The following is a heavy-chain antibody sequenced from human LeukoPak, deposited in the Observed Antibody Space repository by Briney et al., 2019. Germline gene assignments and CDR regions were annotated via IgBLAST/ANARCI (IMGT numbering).Heavy chain of an antibody. Sequence: SGTLSLTCTVSGGSINNYYWNWIRQPPGKGLEWIGYIYYRGSTNYNPSLKSRVTISVDTSRNQFSLQLSSVTAADTAVYYCATRIAAVPSLFYAFDIWGQGTMVTVSS. CDR2: IYYRGST. CDR3: ATRIAAVPSLFYAFDI. D-gene: IGHD6-13*01. V-gene: IGHV4-59*08. CDR1: GGSINNYY. J-gene: IGHJ3*02.